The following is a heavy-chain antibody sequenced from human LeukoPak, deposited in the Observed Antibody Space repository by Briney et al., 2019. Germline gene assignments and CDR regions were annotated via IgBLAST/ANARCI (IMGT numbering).Heavy chain of an antibody. CDR3: AKVGLSIAAAGNIPYFDY. CDR2: ISGSGGST. CDR1: GFTFSSYW. D-gene: IGHD6-13*01. J-gene: IGHJ4*02. V-gene: IGHV3-23*01. Sequence: GGSLRLSCAASGFTFSSYWMSWVRQAPGKGLEWVSAISGSGGSTYYADSVKGRFTISRDNSKNTLYLQMNSLRAEDTAVYYCAKVGLSIAAAGNIPYFDYWGQGTLVTVSS.